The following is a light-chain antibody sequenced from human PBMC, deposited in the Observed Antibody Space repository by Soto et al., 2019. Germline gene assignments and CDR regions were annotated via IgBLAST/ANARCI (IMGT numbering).Light chain of an antibody. V-gene: IGKV3-15*01. J-gene: IGKJ5*01. Sequence: EIVMTQSPATLFVSPGDRAILSCRAGQGVTTNFAWYQQKSGQSPRLLIYDVSHRATGVPARFSGTVSETDFTLTISGLQSEDSAVYFCQQYNNWPFSFGQGTRLEIK. CDR1: QGVTTN. CDR2: DVS. CDR3: QQYNNWPFS.